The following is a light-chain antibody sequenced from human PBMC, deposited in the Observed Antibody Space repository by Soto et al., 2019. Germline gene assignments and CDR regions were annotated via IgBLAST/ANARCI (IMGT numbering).Light chain of an antibody. CDR1: SSDVGGYNY. CDR2: DVS. Sequence: QSALTQPASVSGSPGQSITISCTGTSSDVGGYNYVSWYQQHPGKAPKLMIYDVSNRPSGVSNRFSGSKSGNTASLTISGLQAEDEADYYCSSYTSSSTWVFGSGPKVTVL. CDR3: SSYTSSSTWV. V-gene: IGLV2-14*01. J-gene: IGLJ1*01.